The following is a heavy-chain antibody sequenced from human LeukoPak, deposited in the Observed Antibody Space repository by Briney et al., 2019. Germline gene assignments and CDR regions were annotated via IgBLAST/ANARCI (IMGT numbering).Heavy chain of an antibody. V-gene: IGHV4-39*01. CDR1: GGSISSSSYY. CDR2: IYYSGST. CDR3: ARQEWELPGFDY. J-gene: IGHJ4*02. D-gene: IGHD1-26*01. Sequence: SETLSLTCTVSGGSISSSSYYWGWIRQPPGKGLEWIGSIYYSGSTYYNPSLKSRVTISVDTSKNQFSLKLSSVTAADTAVYYCARQEWELPGFDYWGQGTLVTVSS.